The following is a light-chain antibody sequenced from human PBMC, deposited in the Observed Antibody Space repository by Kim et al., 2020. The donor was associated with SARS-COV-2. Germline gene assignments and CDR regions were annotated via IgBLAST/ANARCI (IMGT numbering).Light chain of an antibody. J-gene: IGLJ3*02. CDR1: SSEVGSYNL. CDR3: CSYAGSSTWV. V-gene: IGLV2-23*01. Sequence: QSALTQPASVSGSPGQSIAISCTGTSSEVGSYNLVSWYQQHPGKAPKLMIYEDSKRPSGASNRFSGSKSGNTASLTISGLQAEDEADYYCCSYAGSSTWVFGGGTQLTVL. CDR2: EDS.